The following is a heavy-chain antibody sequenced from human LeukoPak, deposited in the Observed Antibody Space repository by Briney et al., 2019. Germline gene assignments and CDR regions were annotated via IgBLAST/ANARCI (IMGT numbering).Heavy chain of an antibody. CDR1: GFTFSSYA. CDR3: ARGMGGNYYYMDV. CDR2: ISYDGSNK. Sequence: PGRSLRLSCAASGFTFSSYAMHWVRQAPGKGLEWVAVISYDGSNKYYADSVKGRFTISRDNSKNTLYLQMNSLRAEDTAVYYCARGMGGNYYYMDVWGKGTTVTVSS. V-gene: IGHV3-30*04. D-gene: IGHD5-24*01. J-gene: IGHJ6*03.